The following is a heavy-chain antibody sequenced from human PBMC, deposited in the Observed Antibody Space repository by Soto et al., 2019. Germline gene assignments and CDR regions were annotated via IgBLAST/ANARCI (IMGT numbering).Heavy chain of an antibody. Sequence: QMQLVQSGAEVKERGSSVKISCKTSGGTFNTYALTWVRQAPGQGIEWIGGSIPIFGIKNVAQRFQGRVTITADESLPTAYTEMPRLRSDDTAVYYCAKEAGDHWGQGTLVTVSS. CDR2: SIPIFGIK. V-gene: IGHV1-69*01. CDR3: AKEAGDH. J-gene: IGHJ4*02. CDR1: GGTFNTYA. D-gene: IGHD3-10*01.